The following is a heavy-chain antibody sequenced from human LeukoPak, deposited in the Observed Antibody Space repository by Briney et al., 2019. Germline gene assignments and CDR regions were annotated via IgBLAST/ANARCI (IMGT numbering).Heavy chain of an antibody. CDR2: ISPSGDYT. D-gene: IGHD6-19*01. J-gene: IGHJ4*02. V-gene: IGHV1-46*04. Sequence: ASVKVSCKASGYTFSSYYMHWVRQAPGQGLEWMGIISPSGDYTRYAQKLQGRVSMTLDTSTSTVYMELNSLESEDTAMYYCARDNSGWSIKYFFDYWGQGSLVTVSS. CDR3: ARDNSGWSIKYFFDY. CDR1: GYTFSSYY.